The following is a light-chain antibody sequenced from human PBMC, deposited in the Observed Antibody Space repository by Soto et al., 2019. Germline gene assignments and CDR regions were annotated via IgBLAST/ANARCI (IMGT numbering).Light chain of an antibody. CDR2: GAS. Sequence: EIVFTQSPATLSLSPGERATLFCRASQSVGSSLAWYQQKLGQAPRLLIYGASKRATGFPARFSGSGSGTDFTLTISSLQSEDFAVYYCQQYNNWPWTFGQGTKVDIK. CDR1: QSVGSS. CDR3: QQYNNWPWT. V-gene: IGKV3-15*01. J-gene: IGKJ1*01.